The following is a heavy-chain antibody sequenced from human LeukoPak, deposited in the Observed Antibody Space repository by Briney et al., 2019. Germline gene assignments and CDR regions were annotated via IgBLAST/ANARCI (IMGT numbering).Heavy chain of an antibody. CDR1: GGSVSSGSYY. CDR3: ARDRPDYSSYDGGYFDY. CDR2: IYYSGST. Sequence: PSETLSLTCTVSGGSVSSGSYYWSWIRQPPGKGLEWIGYIYYSGSTNYNPSLKSRVTISVDTSKNQFSLKLSSVTAADTAVYYCARDRPDYSSYDGGYFDYWGQGTLVTVSS. J-gene: IGHJ4*02. D-gene: IGHD5-12*01. V-gene: IGHV4-61*01.